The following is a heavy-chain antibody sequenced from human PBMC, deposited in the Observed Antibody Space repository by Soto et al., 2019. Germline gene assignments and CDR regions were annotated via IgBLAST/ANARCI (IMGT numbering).Heavy chain of an antibody. CDR2: INHSGST. V-gene: IGHV4-34*01. Sequence: SETLSLTCAVYGGSFSGYYWSWIRQPPGKGLEWIGEINHSGSTNYNPSLKSRVTISVDTSKNQFSLKLSSVTAADTAVYYCARDSGSRRTAAFDIWGQGTMVTVSS. CDR1: GGSFSGYY. J-gene: IGHJ3*02. D-gene: IGHD1-26*01. CDR3: ARDSGSRRTAAFDI.